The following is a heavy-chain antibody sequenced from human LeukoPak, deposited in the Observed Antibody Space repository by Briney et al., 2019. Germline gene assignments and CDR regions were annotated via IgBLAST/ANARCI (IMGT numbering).Heavy chain of an antibody. Sequence: GGSLRLSCAASGFRFSNYLMHWVSQAPWKGLEYVSAISNNGDSTYYANSVKGRFIISRDNSKNTLYLQMGSLRAEDMAVYYCARDRVCSSTNCYGAFDMWGQGTMVTVSS. J-gene: IGHJ3*02. D-gene: IGHD2-2*01. V-gene: IGHV3-64*01. CDR3: ARDRVCSSTNCYGAFDM. CDR1: GFRFSNYL. CDR2: ISNNGDST.